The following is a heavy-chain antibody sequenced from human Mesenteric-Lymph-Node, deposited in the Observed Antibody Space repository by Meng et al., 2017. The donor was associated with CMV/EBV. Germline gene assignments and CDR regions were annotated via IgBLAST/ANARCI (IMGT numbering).Heavy chain of an antibody. Sequence: GSLRLSCTVSGGSISSYYWSWIRQPPGKGLEWIGYIYYSGSTNYNPSLKSRVTISVDTSKNQFSLKLSSVTAADTVVYYCARSRGPLYSSSWYLDYWGQGTLVTVSS. J-gene: IGHJ4*02. D-gene: IGHD6-13*01. CDR1: GGSISSYY. CDR3: ARSRGPLYSSSWYLDY. V-gene: IGHV4-59*01. CDR2: IYYSGST.